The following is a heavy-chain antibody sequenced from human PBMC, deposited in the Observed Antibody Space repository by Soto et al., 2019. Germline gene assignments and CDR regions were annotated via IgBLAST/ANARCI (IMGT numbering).Heavy chain of an antibody. J-gene: IGHJ6*02. Sequence: QVQLVESGGGVVQPGRSLRLSCAASGFTFSSYGMHWVRQAPGKGLEWVAVISYDGSNKYYADSVKGRFTISRDNSKNTLYLQMNSLSAEDTAVYYCANDGGYYYYGMDVWGQGTTVTVSS. CDR1: GFTFSSYG. CDR2: ISYDGSNK. CDR3: ANDGGYYYYGMDV. D-gene: IGHD2-15*01. V-gene: IGHV3-30*18.